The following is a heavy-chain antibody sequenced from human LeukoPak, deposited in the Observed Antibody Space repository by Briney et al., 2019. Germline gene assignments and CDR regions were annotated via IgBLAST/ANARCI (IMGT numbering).Heavy chain of an antibody. CDR3: ARGLGYCSSTSCYTCWFDP. CDR2: IYYSGST. J-gene: IGHJ5*02. D-gene: IGHD2-2*02. Sequence: SETLSLTCTVSGGSISSHYWSWIRQPPGKGLEWIGYIYYSGSTNYNPSLKSRVTISVDTSKNQFSLKLSSVTAADTAVYYCARGLGYCSSTSCYTCWFDPWGQGTLVTVSS. CDR1: GGSISSHY. V-gene: IGHV4-59*11.